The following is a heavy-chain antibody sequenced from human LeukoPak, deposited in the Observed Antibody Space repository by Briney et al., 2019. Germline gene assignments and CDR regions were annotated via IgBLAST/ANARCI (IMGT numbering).Heavy chain of an antibody. J-gene: IGHJ5*02. CDR2: ISGSGGST. CDR1: GFTFSSYA. D-gene: IGHD3-9*01. Sequence: GGSLRLSCAASGFTFSSYAMTWVRQAPGKGLGWVSIISGSGGSTSYADSVKGRFTISRDNSKNTLYLQMNSLRAEDTALYYCAKPYSGTILTGWFDPWGQGTLVTVSS. CDR3: AKPYSGTILTGWFDP. V-gene: IGHV3-23*01.